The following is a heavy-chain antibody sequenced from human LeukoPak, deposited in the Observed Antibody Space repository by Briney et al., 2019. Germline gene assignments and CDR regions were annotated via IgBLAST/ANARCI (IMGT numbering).Heavy chain of an antibody. D-gene: IGHD2-15*01. CDR1: GFTFSSYW. V-gene: IGHV3-7*01. J-gene: IGHJ6*02. Sequence: GGSLRLSCAASGFTFSSYWMSWVRQALGKGLEWVANIKRDGSEKYYVDSVKGRFTISRDNAKNSLYLQMNSLRAEDTAVYYCARDIVVVVAATYYYYYGMDVWGQGTTVTVSS. CDR2: IKRDGSEK. CDR3: ARDIVVVVAATYYYYYGMDV.